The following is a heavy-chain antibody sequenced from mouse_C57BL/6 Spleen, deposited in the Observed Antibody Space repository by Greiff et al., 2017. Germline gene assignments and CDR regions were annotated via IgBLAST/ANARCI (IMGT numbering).Heavy chain of an antibody. Sequence: VQLQESGPELVKPGASVKISCKASGYAFSSSWMNWVKQRPGKGLEWIGRIYPGDGDTNYNGKFKGKATLTEDKSSSTAYMQLSSLTSEDSAVYFCARTNYYGSSYDFDYWGQGTTLTVSS. CDR2: IYPGDGDT. V-gene: IGHV1-82*01. D-gene: IGHD1-1*01. CDR3: ARTNYYGSSYDFDY. J-gene: IGHJ2*01. CDR1: GYAFSSSW.